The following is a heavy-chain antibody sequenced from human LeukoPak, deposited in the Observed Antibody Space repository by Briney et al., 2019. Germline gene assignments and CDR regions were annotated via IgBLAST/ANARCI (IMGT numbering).Heavy chain of an antibody. D-gene: IGHD3-9*01. Sequence: PGGSLRLSCAASGFTFSSYGMHWVRQAPGKGLEWVAVISYDGSNKYYADSVKGRFTISRDNSKNTLYLQMNSLRAEDTAVYYCAKDPALLRYFDWYSRGVAFDIWGQGTMVTVSS. CDR2: ISYDGSNK. J-gene: IGHJ3*02. V-gene: IGHV3-30*18. CDR3: AKDPALLRYFDWYSRGVAFDI. CDR1: GFTFSSYG.